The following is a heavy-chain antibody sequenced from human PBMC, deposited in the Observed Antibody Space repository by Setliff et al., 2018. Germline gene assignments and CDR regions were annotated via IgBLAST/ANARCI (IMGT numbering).Heavy chain of an antibody. V-gene: IGHV3-23*01. CDR3: AKRGPYCSGGTCHYYFDY. J-gene: IGHJ4*02. D-gene: IGHD2-15*01. Sequence: GESLKLSCAASGFTFSSYAITWVRQAPGKGLEWVSMISGSAQTTYYADSVKGRFTISRDNSKNTVYLDVNSLRAEDTAVYYCAKRGPYCSGGTCHYYFDYWGQGTLVTVSS. CDR1: GFTFSSYA. CDR2: ISGSAQTT.